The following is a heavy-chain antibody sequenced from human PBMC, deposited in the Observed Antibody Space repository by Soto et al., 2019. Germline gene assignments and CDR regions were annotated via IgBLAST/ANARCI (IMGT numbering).Heavy chain of an antibody. Sequence: QVQLVQSGAEVKKPGSSVKVSCKASGGTFSSYAISWVRQAPGQGLEWMGGIIPIFGTANYAQKFQGRVTITADESTSTAYMGLSSLRTEETAVYYCARDGYSYGAGAYWGPGTLVTVSS. CDR3: ARDGYSYGAGAY. CDR1: GGTFSSYA. D-gene: IGHD5-18*01. J-gene: IGHJ4*02. CDR2: IIPIFGTA. V-gene: IGHV1-69*12.